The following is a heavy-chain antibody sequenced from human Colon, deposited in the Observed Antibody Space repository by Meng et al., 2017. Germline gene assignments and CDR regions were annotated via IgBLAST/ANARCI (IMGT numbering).Heavy chain of an antibody. J-gene: IGHJ4*02. CDR2: IKKDGSET. Sequence: VKCVGFGGGLALPGGSRRLSCSVLCFLFTTYWRSCTRQAPGKVLEWVAHIKKDGSETYYVDSVKGRFTISRDNAKNSLYLQLNSLGAEDTAVYYCAKYSSRALEYWGQGTLVTVSS. CDR1: CFLFTTYW. CDR3: AKYSSRALEY. D-gene: IGHD6-13*01. V-gene: IGHV3-7*01.